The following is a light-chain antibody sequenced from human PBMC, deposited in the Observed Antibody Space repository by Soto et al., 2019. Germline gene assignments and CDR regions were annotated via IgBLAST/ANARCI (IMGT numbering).Light chain of an antibody. CDR1: QSVSSSY. J-gene: IGKJ1*01. CDR3: QQYNNWPE. V-gene: IGKV3-15*01. CDR2: GAS. Sequence: EIVWTQSPGTLSLSPGERATLSCRASQSVSSSYLAWYQQKPGQAPRLLIYGASTRVTGIPARFSGSGSGTEFILTISGLQSEDFAVYYCQQYNNWPEFGQGTKVDNK.